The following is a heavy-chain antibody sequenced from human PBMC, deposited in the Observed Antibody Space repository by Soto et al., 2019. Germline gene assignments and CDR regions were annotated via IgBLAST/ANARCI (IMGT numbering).Heavy chain of an antibody. D-gene: IGHD5-18*01. V-gene: IGHV3-30-3*01. CDR1: GFTFSNYA. Sequence: PGGSLRLSCAASGFTFSNYAIHWVRQAPGKGLEWVAVLSYDGNNKHYADSVKGRFTISRDNSQNTLYLQMNSLRAEDTAVYYCARGPFGGAAMVTNHFDYWGQGTLVTVSS. CDR3: ARGPFGGAAMVTNHFDY. J-gene: IGHJ4*02. CDR2: LSYDGNNK.